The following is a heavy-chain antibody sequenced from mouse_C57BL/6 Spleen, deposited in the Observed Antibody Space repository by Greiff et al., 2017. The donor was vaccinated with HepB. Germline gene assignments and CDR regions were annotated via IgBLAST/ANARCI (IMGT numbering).Heavy chain of an antibody. CDR2: IDSSDSET. V-gene: IGHV1-52*01. CDR3: ARGLGYAMDY. Sequence: QVQLQQPGAELVRPGSSVKLSCKASGYTFTSYWMHWVKQRPIQGLEWIGNIDSSDSETHYNQKFKDKATLTVDKSSSTAYMQRSSLTSEDSAVYYCARGLGYAMDYWGQGTSVTVSS. CDR1: GYTFTSYW. J-gene: IGHJ4*01.